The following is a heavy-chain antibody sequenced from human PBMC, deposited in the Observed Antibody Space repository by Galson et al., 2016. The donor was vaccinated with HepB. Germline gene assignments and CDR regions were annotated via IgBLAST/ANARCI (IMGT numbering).Heavy chain of an antibody. D-gene: IGHD2-2*01. CDR3: ASYYCSSTDCYSEDY. V-gene: IGHV5-10-1*01. Sequence: QSGAEVKKPGESLRISCQGSANTFTSYWIAWVRQMPGKGLQWMGTIDPSDSYITYSPSFQGHVTISVDKSISTAYLQWSSLKASDTAMYYCASYYCSSTDCYSEDYWGQGTLVTVSS. J-gene: IGHJ4*02. CDR1: ANTFTSYW. CDR2: IDPSDSYI.